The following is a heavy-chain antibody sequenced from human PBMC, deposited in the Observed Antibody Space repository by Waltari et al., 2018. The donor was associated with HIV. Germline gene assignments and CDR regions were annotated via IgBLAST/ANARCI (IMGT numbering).Heavy chain of an antibody. CDR3: AKELRSGYSYYYYGMDV. CDR1: GFSFSISG. J-gene: IGHJ6*02. V-gene: IGHV3-30*02. Sequence: QGQLVESGGGVVQPGGSLRLSCAAPGFSFSISGMHLVRQAPGKGLEWVTFIRYDGNTKYYADSVKGRFTISRDNSKNTLYLQMSSLRAEDTAVYYCAKELRSGYSYYYYGMDVWGQGTTVTVSS. CDR2: IRYDGNTK. D-gene: IGHD2-15*01.